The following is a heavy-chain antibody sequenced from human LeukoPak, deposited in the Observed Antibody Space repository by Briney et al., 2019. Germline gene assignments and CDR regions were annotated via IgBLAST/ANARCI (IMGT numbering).Heavy chain of an antibody. V-gene: IGHV1-2*02. CDR2: INPNSGGT. D-gene: IGHD3-16*02. CDR1: GYTFTGYY. CDR3: ARGVYDYVWGSYRFGYYFDY. Sequence: ASVKVSCKASGYTFTGYYMHCVRQAPGQGLEWMGWINPNSGGTNYAQKFQGRVTMTRDTSISTAYMELTRLRSDDTAVYYCARGVYDYVWGSYRFGYYFDYWGQGTLVTVSS. J-gene: IGHJ4*02.